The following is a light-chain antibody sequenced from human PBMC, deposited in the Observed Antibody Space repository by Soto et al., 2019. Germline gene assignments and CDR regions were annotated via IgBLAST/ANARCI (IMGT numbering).Light chain of an antibody. CDR2: GAS. V-gene: IGKV3-15*01. CDR3: QSYNDWPFT. Sequence: EIVMTQSPAPLSVSPGERVTLSCRASESLSTYLAWYQQKPGQAPRLLIYGASTKATGIPARFSGSGSATDFTLTISSLQSEDFAVYYCQSYNDWPFTFGQGTKLEI. CDR1: ESLSTY. J-gene: IGKJ2*01.